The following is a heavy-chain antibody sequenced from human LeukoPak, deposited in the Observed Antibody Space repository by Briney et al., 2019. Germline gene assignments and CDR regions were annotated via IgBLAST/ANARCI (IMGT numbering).Heavy chain of an antibody. V-gene: IGHV3-30*02. J-gene: IGHJ4*02. Sequence: GGSLRLSCAASGFTFSSYGMHWVRQAPGKGLEWVALIRYDGSNEYYADSVKGRFTISRDNSKNTLYLQMNSLRAEDTAVYYCAKRRDGYNYYFDYWGQGTLVTVSS. D-gene: IGHD5-24*01. CDR1: GFTFSSYG. CDR2: IRYDGSNE. CDR3: AKRRDGYNYYFDY.